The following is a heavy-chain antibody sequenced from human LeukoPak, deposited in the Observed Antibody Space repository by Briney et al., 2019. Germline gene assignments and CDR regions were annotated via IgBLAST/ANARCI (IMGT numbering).Heavy chain of an antibody. CDR1: GGSISSYY. CDR3: ARESVYDSSGYYYGVWFDP. J-gene: IGHJ5*02. Sequence: PSETLCLTCTASGGSISSYYWSWIRQPPGKELEWIGNINYSGSTNYNPSLECRVTISVDRSKSQSSLKMSSVTAVDTSVDYCARESVYDSSGYYYGVWFDPWGQGTLVTVPS. CDR2: INYSGST. V-gene: IGHV4-59*01. D-gene: IGHD3-22*01.